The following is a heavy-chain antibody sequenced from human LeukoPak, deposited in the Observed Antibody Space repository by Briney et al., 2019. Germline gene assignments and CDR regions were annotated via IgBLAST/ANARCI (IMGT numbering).Heavy chain of an antibody. Sequence: SETLSLTCTVSGGSISSGDYYWSWIRQPPGKGLEWIGYIYYSGSTYYNPSLKSRVTISVDTSKNQFSLKLSSVTAADTAVYYCARQGFGSGWIFDYWGQGTLVTVSS. CDR2: IYYSGST. D-gene: IGHD6-19*01. J-gene: IGHJ4*02. CDR3: ARQGFGSGWIFDY. CDR1: GGSISSGDYY. V-gene: IGHV4-30-4*01.